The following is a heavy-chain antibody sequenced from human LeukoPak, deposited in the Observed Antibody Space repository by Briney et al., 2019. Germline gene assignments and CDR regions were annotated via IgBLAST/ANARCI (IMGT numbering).Heavy chain of an antibody. CDR3: ARFAANDFWSGYYPFYYYYYMDV. D-gene: IGHD3-3*01. Sequence: ASVKVSCKASGYTFTSYDINWVRQATGQGLEWMGWMNPNSGNTGYAQKFQGRVTMTRNTSISTAYMELSSLRSEDTALYYCARFAANDFWSGYYPFYYYYYMDVWGKGTTVTVSS. CDR2: MNPNSGNT. CDR1: GYTFTSYD. J-gene: IGHJ6*03. V-gene: IGHV1-8*01.